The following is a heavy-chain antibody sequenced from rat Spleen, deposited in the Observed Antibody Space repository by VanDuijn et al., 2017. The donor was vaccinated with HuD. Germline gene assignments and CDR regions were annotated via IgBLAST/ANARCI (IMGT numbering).Heavy chain of an antibody. CDR3: TREGLDYFDY. D-gene: IGHD4-1*01. V-gene: IGHV5-31*01. J-gene: IGHJ2*01. CDR2: ITNTGGST. Sequence: EVQLVESGGGLVQPGRSLKLSCVASGFTFNNYWMSWIRQAPGRGLEWVASITNTGGSTYYPDSVKGRFTISRDNAKSTLYLQMNSLRSEDTATYYCTREGLDYFDYWGQGVMVTVSS. CDR1: GFTFNNYW.